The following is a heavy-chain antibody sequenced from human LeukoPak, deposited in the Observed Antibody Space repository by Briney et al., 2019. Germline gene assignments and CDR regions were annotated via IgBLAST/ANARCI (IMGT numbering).Heavy chain of an antibody. D-gene: IGHD1-26*01. J-gene: IGHJ4*02. CDR3: ARDISTYSGTFPGGDH. V-gene: IGHV1-46*02. CDR1: GYTFNKFY. Sequence: ASVKVSCTASGYTFNKFYMHWVRQAPGQGLEWMGIVNPSDGYTTYAQKFQGRVTMTRDMSTSTVYMELSSLTSDDTAVYFCARDISTYSGTFPGGDHWGQGTLVTVSS. CDR2: VNPSDGYT.